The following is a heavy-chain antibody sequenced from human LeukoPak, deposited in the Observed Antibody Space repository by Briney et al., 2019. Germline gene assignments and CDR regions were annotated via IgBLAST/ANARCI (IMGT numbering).Heavy chain of an antibody. CDR3: ARGLVRSPPGI. V-gene: IGHV4-39*01. Sequence: SETLSLTCTVSGYSISSSSYYWGWIRQPPGKGLEWIGSIYYSGSTYYNPSLKIRVTISVDTSKNQFSLKLSSVTAADTAVYYCARGLVRSPPGIWGQGTMVTVSS. CDR1: GYSISSSSYY. D-gene: IGHD4/OR15-4a*01. CDR2: IYYSGST. J-gene: IGHJ3*02.